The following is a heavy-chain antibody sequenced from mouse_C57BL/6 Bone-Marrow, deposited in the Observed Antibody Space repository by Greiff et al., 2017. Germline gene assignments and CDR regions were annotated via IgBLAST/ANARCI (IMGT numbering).Heavy chain of an antibody. V-gene: IGHV1-55*01. CDR1: GYTFTSYW. D-gene: IGHD2-4*01. CDR3: ARNDYAPDY. CDR2: IYPGSGST. Sequence: QVHVKQPGAELVKPGASVKMSCKASGYTFTSYWIPWVKQRPGQGLEWIGDIYPGSGSTNYNEKFKSKATLTVDTSSSTAYMQLSSLTSEDSAVYYCARNDYAPDYWGQGTTLTVSS. J-gene: IGHJ2*01.